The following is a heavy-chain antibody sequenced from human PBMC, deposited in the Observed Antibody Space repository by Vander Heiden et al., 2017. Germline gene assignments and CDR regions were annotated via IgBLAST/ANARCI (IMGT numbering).Heavy chain of an antibody. J-gene: IGHJ5*02. Sequence: QPQLGQSGAEVKKPGASVKVSWETSGYAFETYGISWVRQAPGQGPGWMGWISRYNANTKYAQKFQGRVTLWTDTSTSTAYMELKSLRSDDTAFYYCARGSSSWRGAHWLAPWGQGTLVTVSS. CDR2: ISRYNANT. CDR1: GYAFETYG. CDR3: ARGSSSWRGAHWLAP. V-gene: IGHV1-18*01. D-gene: IGHD6-13*01.